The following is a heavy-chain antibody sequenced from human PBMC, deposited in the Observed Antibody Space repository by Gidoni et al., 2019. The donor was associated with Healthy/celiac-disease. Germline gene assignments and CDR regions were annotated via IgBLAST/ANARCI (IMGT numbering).Heavy chain of an antibody. V-gene: IGHV4-39*01. CDR2: LYYSGST. D-gene: IGHD6-19*01. CDR1: GGSISSSSYY. Sequence: QLQLQESVPGLVKPSETLSLTCTVSGGSISSSSYYWGWIRQPPGKGLEWFGSLYYSGSTYYNPSLKSRVTISVDTSKNQFSLKLSSVTAADTAVYYCARRQIAVAAGLDYWGQGTLVTVSS. CDR3: ARRQIAVAAGLDY. J-gene: IGHJ4*02.